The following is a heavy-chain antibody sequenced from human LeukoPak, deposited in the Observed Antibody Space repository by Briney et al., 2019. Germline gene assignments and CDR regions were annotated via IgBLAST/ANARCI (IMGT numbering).Heavy chain of an antibody. CDR1: GFTFSSYA. CDR2: ISGSGGST. CDR3: AKRPSDYGDYVSYFDY. D-gene: IGHD4-17*01. Sequence: GGSLRLSCAASGFTFSSYAMSWVRQAPGKGLEWVSTISGSGGSTYYADSVKGRFTISRDNSKDTLYLQMNSLRAEDTAVYYCAKRPSDYGDYVSYFDYWGQGTLVTVSS. J-gene: IGHJ4*02. V-gene: IGHV3-23*01.